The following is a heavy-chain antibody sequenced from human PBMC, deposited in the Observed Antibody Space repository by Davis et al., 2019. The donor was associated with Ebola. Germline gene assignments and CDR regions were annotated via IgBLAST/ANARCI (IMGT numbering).Heavy chain of an antibody. V-gene: IGHV1-18*01. CDR1: VYTFTSYD. CDR3: ARDRSSS. Sequence: SVTVSRMASVYTFTSYDINWVRQAPGQGLEWMGWISAYNGNTNYAQKLQGRVTMTTDTSTSTAYMELRSLRSDDTAVYYCARDRSSSWGQGTLVTVSS. J-gene: IGHJ4*02. CDR2: ISAYNGNT. D-gene: IGHD6-13*01.